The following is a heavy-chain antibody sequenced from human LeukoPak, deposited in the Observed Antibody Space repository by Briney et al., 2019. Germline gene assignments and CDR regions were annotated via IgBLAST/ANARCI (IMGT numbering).Heavy chain of an antibody. V-gene: IGHV5-51*01. CDR2: VYPADSDT. D-gene: IGHD3-10*01. CDR1: GYNFTSYW. Sequence: GESLKISCKASGYNFTSYWIGWVRQMPGKGLEWMGIVYPADSDTRYSPSFQGQVTISADKSITTAYLCWSSLKASDTAMYYCASFHVSGGSYNGLHYWGQGTLVTVSS. CDR3: ASFHVSGGSYNGLHY. J-gene: IGHJ4*02.